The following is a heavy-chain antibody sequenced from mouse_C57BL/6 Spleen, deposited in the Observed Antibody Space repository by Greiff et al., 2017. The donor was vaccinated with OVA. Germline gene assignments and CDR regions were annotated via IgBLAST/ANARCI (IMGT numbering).Heavy chain of an antibody. Sequence: EVQGVESGGGLVKPGGSLKLSCAASGFTFSSYAMSWVRQTPEKRLEWVATISDGGSYTYYPDNVKGRFTISRDNAKNNLYLQMSHLKSEDTAMYYCARGLRALDYWGQGTTLTVSS. V-gene: IGHV5-4*01. CDR1: GFTFSSYA. CDR3: ARGLRALDY. CDR2: ISDGGSYT. J-gene: IGHJ2*01. D-gene: IGHD2-2*01.